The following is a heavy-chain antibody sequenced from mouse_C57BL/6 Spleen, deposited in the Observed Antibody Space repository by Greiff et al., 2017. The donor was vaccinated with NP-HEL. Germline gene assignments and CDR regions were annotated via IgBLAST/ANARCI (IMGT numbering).Heavy chain of an antibody. CDR2: IDPSDSET. J-gene: IGHJ3*01. D-gene: IGHD2-4*01. CDR1: GYTFTSYW. CDR3: AREGYDYDRVFAY. V-gene: IGHV1-52*01. Sequence: QVQLQQPGAELVRPGSSVKLSCKASGYTFTSYWMHWVKQGPIQGLDWIGNIDPSDSETHYNQKFKDKATLTVDKSSSTAYMQLSSLTSEDSAVYYCAREGYDYDRVFAYWGQGTLVTVSA.